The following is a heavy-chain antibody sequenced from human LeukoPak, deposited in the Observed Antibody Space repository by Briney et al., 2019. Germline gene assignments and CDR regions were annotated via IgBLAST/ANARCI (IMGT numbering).Heavy chain of an antibody. D-gene: IGHD3-3*01. CDR3: ARESRTIFGVGSKLDAFDI. V-gene: IGHV3-48*04. Sequence: PGGSLRLSCAASGFTFTIFGFNWVRQAPGKVPEWVSYIDARSGITYYADSVQGRFTISRDNAKNSLYLQMNSLRAEDTAVYYCARESRTIFGVGSKLDAFDIWGQGTMVTVSS. J-gene: IGHJ3*02. CDR1: GFTFTIFG. CDR2: IDARSGIT.